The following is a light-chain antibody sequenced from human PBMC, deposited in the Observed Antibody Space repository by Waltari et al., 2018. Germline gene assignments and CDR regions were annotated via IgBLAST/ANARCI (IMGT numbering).Light chain of an antibody. CDR1: FVSISSTSH. CDR2: KIN. V-gene: IGLV8-61*01. J-gene: IGLJ3*02. CDR3: ALYMGSGIWV. Sequence: QPVVTQEQSLSVYPRGTVSLHCALPFVSISSTSHPTRYQQTPGQPPRTLVYKINSRSSGVPDRFSGSMLGDKAALTITGAQADDECDYYCALYMGSGIWVFGGGTKLTVL.